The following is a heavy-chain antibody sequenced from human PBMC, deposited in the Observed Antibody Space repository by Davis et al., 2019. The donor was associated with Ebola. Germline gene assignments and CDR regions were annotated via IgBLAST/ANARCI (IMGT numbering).Heavy chain of an antibody. CDR3: ARQGGGSGRFTSFDY. J-gene: IGHJ4*02. Sequence: GESLKISCKGSGYTFTSYWIVWVRQMPGKGLEWMGNIYPGDSDTRYSPSFQGQVTLSADKSITTAYLQWRSLKASDTAMYYCARQGGGSGRFTSFDYWGQGTLVTVSS. D-gene: IGHD1-26*01. CDR1: GYTFTSYW. CDR2: IYPGDSDT. V-gene: IGHV5-51*01.